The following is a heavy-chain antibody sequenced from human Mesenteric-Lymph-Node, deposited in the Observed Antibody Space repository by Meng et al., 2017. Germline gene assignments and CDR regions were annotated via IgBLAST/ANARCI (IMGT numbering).Heavy chain of an antibody. Sequence: SETLSLTCTVSGYSISSGYYWGWIRQPPGKGLEWIGSIYHSGSTYYNPSLKSRVTISVDTSKNQISLKLSSVTAADTAVYYCARDGGAAGTNWYYWGQGTRVTVSS. CDR1: GYSISSGYY. V-gene: IGHV4-38-2*02. CDR2: IYHSGST. J-gene: IGHJ4*02. D-gene: IGHD6-13*01. CDR3: ARDGGAAGTNWYY.